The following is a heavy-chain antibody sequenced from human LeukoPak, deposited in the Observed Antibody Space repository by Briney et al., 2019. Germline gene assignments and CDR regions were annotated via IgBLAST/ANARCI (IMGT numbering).Heavy chain of an antibody. J-gene: IGHJ6*03. D-gene: IGHD6-13*01. V-gene: IGHV3-30*15. CDR2: ISYDGSNK. CDR1: GFTFSSYA. Sequence: GGSLRLSCAASGFTFSSYAMHWVRQAPGKGLERVAVISYDGSNKYYADSVKGRFTISRDNSKNTLYLQMSSLRAEDTAVYYCARDVQPQAYYYYYMDVWGKGTTVTVSS. CDR3: ARDVQPQAYYYYYMDV.